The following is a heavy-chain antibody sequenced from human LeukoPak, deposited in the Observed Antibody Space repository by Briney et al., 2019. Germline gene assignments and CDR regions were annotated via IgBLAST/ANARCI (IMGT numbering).Heavy chain of an antibody. CDR1: GFTVSSNY. CDR2: IYSGGST. Sequence: GGTLRLSCAASGFTVSSNYMSWVRQAPGKGLEWVSVIYSGGSTYYADSVKGRFTISRDNSKNTLYLQMNSLRAEDTAVYYCARVYYYYYGMDVWGQGTTVTVSS. CDR3: ARVYYYYYGMDV. J-gene: IGHJ6*02. V-gene: IGHV3-66*01.